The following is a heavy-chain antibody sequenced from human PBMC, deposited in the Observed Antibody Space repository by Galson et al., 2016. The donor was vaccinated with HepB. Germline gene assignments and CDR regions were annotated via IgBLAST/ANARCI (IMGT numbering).Heavy chain of an antibody. Sequence: SLRLSCAASGFTVSSNCMSWVRQAPGKGLEWVSLIYSGGTTFYADSVKGRFTISRDNTKNSLYLQMDSLRAEDTAIYYCARGSGYTSAWYPGGIRYWGQGTTVSVSS. CDR2: IYSGGTT. CDR1: GFTVSSNC. J-gene: IGHJ6*02. D-gene: IGHD6-19*01. V-gene: IGHV3-53*01. CDR3: ARGSGYTSAWYPGGIRY.